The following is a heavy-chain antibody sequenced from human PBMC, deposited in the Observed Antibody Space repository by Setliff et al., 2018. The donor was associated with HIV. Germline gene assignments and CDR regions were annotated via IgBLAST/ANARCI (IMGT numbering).Heavy chain of an antibody. J-gene: IGHJ4*02. V-gene: IGHV4-61*09. Sequence: LSLTCAVYGGSISSNSYYWSWIRQPAGKGLEWIGHIYTSGSTNYNPSLKSRATISVDTSKNQFSLNLRSVTAADTAVYYCARERDFYYDNSGYSFDYWGQGTLVT. CDR3: ARERDFYYDNSGYSFDY. CDR2: IYTSGST. D-gene: IGHD3-22*01. CDR1: GGSISSNSYY.